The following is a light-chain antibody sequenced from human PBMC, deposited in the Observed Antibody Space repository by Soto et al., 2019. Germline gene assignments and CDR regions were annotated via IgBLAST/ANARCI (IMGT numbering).Light chain of an antibody. Sequence: DIQMTQSPSSLSASVGDRVSITCRASQDIRSHLNRYQQKPGIAPELPIYSTSNLQSGAPPRFSASGSATDFTLTISSLQPEDFATYYWQQGYSTQWTSGQGTKVEIK. V-gene: IGKV1-39*01. CDR2: STS. J-gene: IGKJ1*01. CDR1: QDIRSH. CDR3: QQGYSTQWT.